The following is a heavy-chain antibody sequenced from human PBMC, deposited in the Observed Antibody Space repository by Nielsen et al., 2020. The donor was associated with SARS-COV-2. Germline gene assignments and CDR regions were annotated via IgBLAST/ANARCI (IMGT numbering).Heavy chain of an antibody. J-gene: IGHJ6*02. D-gene: IGHD1-26*01. V-gene: IGHV3-30*18. Sequence: GESLKISCAASGFTFDDYAMHWVRQAPGKGLEWVAVISYDGSNKYYADSVKGRFTISRDNSKKTLYLQMNSLRAEDTAVYYCTKTNVGSYYYGMDVWGQGTTVTVSS. CDR2: ISYDGSNK. CDR1: GFTFDDYA. CDR3: TKTNVGSYYYGMDV.